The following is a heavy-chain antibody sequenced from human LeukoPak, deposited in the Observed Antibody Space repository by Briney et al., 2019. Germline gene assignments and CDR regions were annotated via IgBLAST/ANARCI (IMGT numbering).Heavy chain of an antibody. V-gene: IGHV3-30-3*01. CDR1: GFTFSSYA. CDR3: ARDSRAAAGFDY. J-gene: IGHJ4*02. CDR2: ISYDGSNK. D-gene: IGHD6-13*01. Sequence: GGSLRLSCAASGFTFSSYAMHWVRQAPGKGLEWVAVISYDGSNKYYADSVKGRFTISRDNSKNTLYLQMNSLRAEDTAVYYCARDSRAAAGFDYWGQGTLVTVSS.